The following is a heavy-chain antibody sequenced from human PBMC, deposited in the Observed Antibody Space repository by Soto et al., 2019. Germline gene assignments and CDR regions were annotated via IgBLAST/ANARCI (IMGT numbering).Heavy chain of an antibody. V-gene: IGHV5-10-1*01. Sequence: PGESLKISCKASGYSFTSYCIRWVRQLPGKGLEWMGRIDPSDSYTNYSPSFQGHVTISADRSISTAYLQWSGLKASDTAMYYCAKLEVYYHMDVWGQGTTVTVSS. J-gene: IGHJ6*02. CDR3: AKLEVYYHMDV. CDR2: IDPSDSYT. CDR1: GYSFTSYC.